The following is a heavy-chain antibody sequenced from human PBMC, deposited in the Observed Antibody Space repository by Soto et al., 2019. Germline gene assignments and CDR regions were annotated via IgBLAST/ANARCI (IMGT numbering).Heavy chain of an antibody. J-gene: IGHJ4*02. V-gene: IGHV1-69*02. CDR2: VNPILSMS. CDR1: GDTFNFYS. CDR3: ASSYGSGYRAFDY. Sequence: QVQLVQSGAEVKRPGSSVXXSCKASGDTFNFYSINWVRQAPGVGLEWVGRVNPILSMSNYAQRFQGRVTMTADKSTSTAYMELRSLRSEDTAIYYCASSYGSGYRAFDYWGQGALVTVSS. D-gene: IGHD3-10*01.